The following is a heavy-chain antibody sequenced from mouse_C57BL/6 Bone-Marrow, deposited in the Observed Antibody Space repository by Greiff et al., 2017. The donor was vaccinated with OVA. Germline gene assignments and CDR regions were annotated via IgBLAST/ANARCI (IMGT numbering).Heavy chain of an antibody. V-gene: IGHV1-76*01. CDR1: GYTFTDYY. CDR3: ARSRDY. Sequence: QVQLKQSGAELVRPGASVKLSCKASGYTFTDYYINWVKQRPGQGLEWIARIYPGSGNTYYNEKFKGKATLTAEKSSSTAYMQLSSLTSEGAAVYFGARSRDYWGQGTTLTVSS. J-gene: IGHJ2*01. CDR2: IYPGSGNT.